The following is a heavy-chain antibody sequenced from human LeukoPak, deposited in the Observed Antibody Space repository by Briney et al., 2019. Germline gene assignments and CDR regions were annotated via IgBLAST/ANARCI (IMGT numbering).Heavy chain of an antibody. Sequence: GGSLRLSCAASGFTFSSYSMNWVRQAPGKGLEWVSSISSSSSYIYYADSVKGRFTISRDNAKNSLYLQMNSLRAEVTAVYYCARDIDSGRTPVDYWGQGTLVTVSS. V-gene: IGHV3-21*01. CDR2: ISSSSSYI. J-gene: IGHJ4*02. D-gene: IGHD1-26*01. CDR3: ARDIDSGRTPVDY. CDR1: GFTFSSYS.